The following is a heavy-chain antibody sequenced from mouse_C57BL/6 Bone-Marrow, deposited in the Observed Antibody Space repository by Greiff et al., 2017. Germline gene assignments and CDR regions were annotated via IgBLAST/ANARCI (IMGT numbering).Heavy chain of an antibody. J-gene: IGHJ2*01. CDR3: ARGGSSYDFDY. CDR2: INPNNGGT. D-gene: IGHD1-1*01. Sequence: VQLQQSGPELVKPGASVKISCKASGYTFTDYYMNWVKQSHGKSLEWIGDINPNNGGTSYNQKFKGKATLTVDKSTSTAYMELRSLTSEYSAVYYCARGGSSYDFDYWGQGTTLTVSS. V-gene: IGHV1-26*01. CDR1: GYTFTDYY.